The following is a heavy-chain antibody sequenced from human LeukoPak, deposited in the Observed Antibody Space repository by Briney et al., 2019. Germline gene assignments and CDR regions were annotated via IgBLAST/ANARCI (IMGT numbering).Heavy chain of an antibody. Sequence: GGSLRLSCAASGFTFTSWSLHWVRQAPGRGLVWVSRIKGDGTITNYADSVKGRFTISRDNAKNALYLQMNSLGVEDTAVYFCAKMSSSSSSDDYWGQGTLVTVSS. CDR1: GFTFTSWS. V-gene: IGHV3-74*01. CDR3: AKMSSSSSSDDY. D-gene: IGHD6-6*01. CDR2: IKGDGTIT. J-gene: IGHJ4*02.